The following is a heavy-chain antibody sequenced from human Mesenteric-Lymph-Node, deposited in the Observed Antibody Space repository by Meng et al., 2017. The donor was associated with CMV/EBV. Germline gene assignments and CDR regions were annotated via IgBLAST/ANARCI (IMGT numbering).Heavy chain of an antibody. V-gene: IGHV1-69*05. CDR2: IIPIFGTA. D-gene: IGHD6-13*01. J-gene: IGHJ4*02. CDR3: ASVSVKQHRYFDY. Sequence: SVKVSCKASGYTFTSYDISWVRQAPGQGLEWMGGIIPIFGTANYAQKFQGRVTITTDESTSTAYMELSSLRSEDTAVYYCASVSVKQHRYFDYWGQGTLVTVSS. CDR1: GYTFTSYD.